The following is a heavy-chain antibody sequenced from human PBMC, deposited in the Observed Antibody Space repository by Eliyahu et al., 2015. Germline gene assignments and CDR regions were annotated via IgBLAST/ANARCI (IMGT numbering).Heavy chain of an antibody. CDR1: GXXFSSYE. J-gene: IGHJ4*02. V-gene: IGHV3-48*03. Sequence: EVQLVESGGGLVQPGGSLRLSCAASGXXFSSYEMNWXRQAPGKGLEWVSYISSSGSTIYYADXVKGRFTISRDNAKNSLYLQMNSLRAEDTAVYYCAREGPQQQLVPVYWGQGTLVTVSS. CDR2: ISSSGSTI. D-gene: IGHD6-13*01. CDR3: AREGPQQQLVPVY.